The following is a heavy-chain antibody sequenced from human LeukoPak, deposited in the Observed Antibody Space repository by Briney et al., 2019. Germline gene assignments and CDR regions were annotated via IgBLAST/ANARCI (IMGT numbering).Heavy chain of an antibody. J-gene: IGHJ4*02. CDR1: GFTFSSYS. Sequence: GGSLRLSCAASGFTFSSYSMNWVRQAPGKGLEWVSSISSSSSYIYYADSVKGRFTISRDSAKNSLYLQMNSLRAEDTAVYYCARGATENFDYWGQGTLITVSS. V-gene: IGHV3-21*01. CDR3: ARGATENFDY. D-gene: IGHD2-15*01. CDR2: ISSSSSYI.